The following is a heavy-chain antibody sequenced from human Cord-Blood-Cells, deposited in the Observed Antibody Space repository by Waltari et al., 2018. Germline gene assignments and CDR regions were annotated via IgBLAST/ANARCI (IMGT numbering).Heavy chain of an antibody. CDR1: GGAFSGSY. D-gene: IGHD3-22*01. V-gene: IGHV4-34*01. CDR2: INHSGST. J-gene: IGHJ5*02. CDR3: ARGLPYYYDSSGSRWFDP. Sequence: QVQLQQWGAGLLTPSETLSLTCAVYGGAFSGSYWSWIRQPPGQGLEWIGEINHSGSTNYNPSLKSRVTISVDTSKNQFSLKLSSVTAADTAVYYCARGLPYYYDSSGSRWFDPWGQGTLVTVSS.